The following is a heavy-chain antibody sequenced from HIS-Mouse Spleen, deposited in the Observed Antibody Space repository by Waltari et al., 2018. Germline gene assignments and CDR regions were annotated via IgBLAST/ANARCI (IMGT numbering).Heavy chain of an antibody. V-gene: IGHV4-34*01. CDR1: GGSFSGYY. Sequence: QVQLQQWGAGLLKPSETLSLTCAVYGGSFSGYYWSWIRQPPGKGLELIGEINHSGSTNYRPSLKSRVTRSVDTSKNQFSLKLSSVTAADTAVYYCARRRIGYYFDYWGQGTLVTVSS. D-gene: IGHD3-10*01. CDR2: INHSGST. J-gene: IGHJ4*02. CDR3: ARRRIGYYFDY.